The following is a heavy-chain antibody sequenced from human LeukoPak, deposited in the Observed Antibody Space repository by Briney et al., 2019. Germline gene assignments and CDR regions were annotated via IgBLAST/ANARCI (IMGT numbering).Heavy chain of an antibody. Sequence: ASVKVSCKATPYIFSGHYIHWLRQAPGQGLEWMGWINPKSGDTNYAQKFQGRVTMTRDTSINTVYMELNSLRPDDTAIYYCARAGTPMVFDFWGQGTPVTVSS. D-gene: IGHD3-10*01. CDR3: ARAGTPMVFDF. CDR1: PYIFSGHY. CDR2: INPKSGDT. V-gene: IGHV1-2*02. J-gene: IGHJ5*01.